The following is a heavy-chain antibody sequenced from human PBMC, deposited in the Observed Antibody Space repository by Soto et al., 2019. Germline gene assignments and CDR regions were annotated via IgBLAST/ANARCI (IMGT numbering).Heavy chain of an antibody. CDR2: IIPIFGTA. Sequence: QVQLVQSGAEVKKPGSSVKVSCKASGGTFSSYAISWVRQAPGQGLEWMGRIIPIFGTANYAQKFQGRVTITADESTSTAYMELSSLRSEDTAVYYCARGDFWSGHYRDYYYGMDAWGQGTTVTVSS. CDR1: GGTFSSYA. CDR3: ARGDFWSGHYRDYYYGMDA. D-gene: IGHD3-3*01. J-gene: IGHJ6*02. V-gene: IGHV1-69*18.